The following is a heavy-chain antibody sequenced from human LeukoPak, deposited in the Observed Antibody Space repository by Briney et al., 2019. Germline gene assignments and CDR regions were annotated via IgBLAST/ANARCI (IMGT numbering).Heavy chain of an antibody. V-gene: IGHV3-30*02. CDR2: IRHDGSDK. J-gene: IGHJ4*02. CDR1: GFTFSGYG. Sequence: PGGSLSLFYPASGFTFSGYGMHWVRQAPGKGLEWVSFIRHDGSDKYYADSVKGRHTISRDNSKNALYLQMNSLRVEDTAVYYCAAINIAQLPIRVYWGPGPLVTVSS. CDR3: AAINIAQLPIRVY. D-gene: IGHD5-24*01.